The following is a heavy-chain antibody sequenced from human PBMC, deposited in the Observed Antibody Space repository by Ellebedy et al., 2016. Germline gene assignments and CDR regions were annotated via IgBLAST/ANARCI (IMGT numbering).Heavy chain of an antibody. D-gene: IGHD3-10*01. CDR1: GGSISSYY. Sequence: SETLSLXCTVSGGSISSYYWSWIRQPPGKGLEWIGYIYYSGSTNYNPSLKSRVTISVDTSKNQFSLKLSSVTAADTAVYYWARDARGVRGGRGRWFDPWGQGTLVTVSS. CDR2: IYYSGST. J-gene: IGHJ5*02. CDR3: ARDARGVRGGRGRWFDP. V-gene: IGHV4-59*01.